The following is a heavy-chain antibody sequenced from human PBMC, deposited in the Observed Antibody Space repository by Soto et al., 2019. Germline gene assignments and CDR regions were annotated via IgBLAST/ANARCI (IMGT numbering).Heavy chain of an antibody. J-gene: IGHJ4*02. CDR3: ARVGTPTYYDYVWRSYRPFDY. V-gene: IGHV1-18*01. D-gene: IGHD3-16*02. CDR2: ISAYNGNT. Sequence: QVQLVQSGAEVKKPGASVKVSCKASGYTFTSYGISWVRQAPGQGLEWMGWISAYNGNTNYAQKLQGRVTMTTDTSTSAAYMELRSMRSDDTAVYYCARVGTPTYYDYVWRSYRPFDYWGQGTMVTVSS. CDR1: GYTFTSYG.